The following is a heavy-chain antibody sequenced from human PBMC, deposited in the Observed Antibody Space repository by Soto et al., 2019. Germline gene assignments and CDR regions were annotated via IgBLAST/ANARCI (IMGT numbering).Heavy chain of an antibody. CDR1: GYSVSSSDYY. CDR2: MFYSGLT. Sequence: PSETLSLTCIVSGYSVSSSDYYWAWIRQPPGKGLEWIGSMFYSGLTYYNPSLKSRVTLSVDTSKNQFSVRLNSVTAADTAVYYCAPLSVSLSGPYGIHVWAQGTTVTVSS. J-gene: IGHJ6*02. V-gene: IGHV4-39*01. CDR3: APLSVSLSGPYGIHV. D-gene: IGHD2-15*01.